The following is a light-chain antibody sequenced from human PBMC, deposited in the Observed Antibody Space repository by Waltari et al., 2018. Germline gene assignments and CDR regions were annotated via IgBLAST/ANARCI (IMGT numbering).Light chain of an antibody. V-gene: IGKV3-20*01. Sequence: IVLTQYPGTLPLYPGERATRSCRASQSVSRSLAWYQQKPGQAPQLLISGASTRATGIPGRFTGSGSGTDVSLTISSLGPEDFAIYFCQHYVRLPAMFGQGTKVEIK. CDR3: QHYVRLPAM. CDR2: GAS. J-gene: IGKJ1*01. CDR1: QSVSRS.